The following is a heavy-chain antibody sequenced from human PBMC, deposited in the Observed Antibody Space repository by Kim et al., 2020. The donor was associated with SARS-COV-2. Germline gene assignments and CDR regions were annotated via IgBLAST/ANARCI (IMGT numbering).Heavy chain of an antibody. D-gene: IGHD3-10*01. V-gene: IGHV3-9*01. CDR2: IRWNSGSI. CDR1: GFTFDDYA. J-gene: IGHJ6*02. CDR3: ARDYYGSGSYYNVWAYYYYGMDG. Sequence: GGSLRLSCAASGFTFDDYAMHWVRQAPGKGLEWVSGIRWNSGSIGYADSVKGRFTISRDNAKNSLYLQMNSLRAEDTALYYCARDYYGSGSYYNVWAYYYYGMDGWGQGTTVTVSS.